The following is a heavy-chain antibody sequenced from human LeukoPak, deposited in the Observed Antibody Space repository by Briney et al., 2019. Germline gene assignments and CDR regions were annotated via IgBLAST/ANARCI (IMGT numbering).Heavy chain of an antibody. V-gene: IGHV3-23*01. D-gene: IGHD3-22*01. CDR2: ISGSGGST. CDR3: ARDTYYYDSSGKAWDY. Sequence: QTGGSLRLSCAASGFTFSSYAMSWVRQAPGKGLEWVSAISGSGGSTYYADSVKGRFTISRDNAKNSLYLQMNSLRAEDTAVYYCARDTYYYDSSGKAWDYWGQGTLVTVSS. CDR1: GFTFSSYA. J-gene: IGHJ4*02.